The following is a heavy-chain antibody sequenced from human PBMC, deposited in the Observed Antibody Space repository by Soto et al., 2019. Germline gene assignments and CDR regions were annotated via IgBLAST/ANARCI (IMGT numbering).Heavy chain of an antibody. D-gene: IGHD1-26*01. Sequence: GGSLRLSCAASGFDLGGLWMHWVRQDPSKGLVWVAHVDGHGKTKYADSVKGRFTVSRDNAKNTVYMQMHSLRVEDTAVYHCARVKGEEGGKGDPRDLWGQGIMGTVSS. CDR2: VDGHGKT. CDR1: GFDLGGLW. CDR3: ARVKGEEGGKGDPRDL. V-gene: IGHV3-74*03. J-gene: IGHJ1*01.